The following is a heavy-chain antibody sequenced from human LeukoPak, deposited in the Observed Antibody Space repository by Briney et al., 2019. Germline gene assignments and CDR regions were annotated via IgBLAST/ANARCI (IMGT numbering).Heavy chain of an antibody. CDR2: INHSGST. J-gene: IGHJ6*02. D-gene: IGHD6-19*01. Sequence: PSETLSLTCAVYGVSFSGYYWSWIRQPPGKGLEWIGEINHSGSTNYNPSLKSRVTISVDTSKNQFSLKLSSVTAADTAVYYCARGLSSSGWYGIYYYYGMDVWGQGTTVTVSS. CDR1: GVSFSGYY. CDR3: ARGLSSSGWYGIYYYYGMDV. V-gene: IGHV4-34*01.